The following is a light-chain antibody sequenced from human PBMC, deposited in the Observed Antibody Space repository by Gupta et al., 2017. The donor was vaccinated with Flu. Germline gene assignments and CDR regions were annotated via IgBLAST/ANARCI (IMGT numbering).Light chain of an antibody. V-gene: IGKV1-39*01. J-gene: IGKJ4*01. CDR3: QQSYRTPHT. CDR1: QSISSY. CDR2: AAS. Sequence: DIHMTQSPSSLSASVGDRVTITCRASQSISSYLNWYQEKVGKAPKLLIYAASSLQSGVPSRFSGSASGTDFTLIISSLQAEDFATYYCQQSYRTPHTFGGGTKVEIK.